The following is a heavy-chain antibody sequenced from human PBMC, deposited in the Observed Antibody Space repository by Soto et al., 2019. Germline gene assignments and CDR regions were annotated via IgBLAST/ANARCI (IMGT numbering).Heavy chain of an antibody. CDR2: INDRGDST. CDR3: AKSATIFGVAIILGAFDY. V-gene: IGHV3-23*01. J-gene: IGHJ4*02. D-gene: IGHD3-3*01. Sequence: GGSLRLSCAASGFTFRTYAMSWVRQAPGKGLEWVSAINDRGDSTYDADSVRGRFTISRDNSKNTLFLQLNSMRGEDTAVYYCAKSATIFGVAIILGAFDYRGQGTLVTVSS. CDR1: GFTFRTYA.